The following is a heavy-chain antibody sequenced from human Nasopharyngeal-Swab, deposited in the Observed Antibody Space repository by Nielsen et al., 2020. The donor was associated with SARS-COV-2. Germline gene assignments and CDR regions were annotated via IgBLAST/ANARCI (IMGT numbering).Heavy chain of an antibody. CDR2: INPNSGGT. D-gene: IGHD3-10*01. V-gene: IGHV1-2*06. CDR3: ARRRRYGSGSYYDY. Sequence: ASVKVSCKASGYTFTGYYMHWVRQAPGQGLEWMGRINPNSGGTNYAQKFQGRVTMTRDTCISTAYMELSRLRSDDTAVYYCARRRRYGSGSYYDYWGQGTLVTVSS. CDR1: GYTFTGYY. J-gene: IGHJ4*02.